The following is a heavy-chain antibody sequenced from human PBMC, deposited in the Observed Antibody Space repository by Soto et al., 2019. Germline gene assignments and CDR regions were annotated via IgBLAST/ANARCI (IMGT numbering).Heavy chain of an antibody. D-gene: IGHD3-9*01. CDR3: ARRGRYFDWLEY. J-gene: IGHJ4*02. V-gene: IGHV1-2*02. CDR1: GYTFTSYY. Sequence: QVQLEQSGAEVKKPGASVKVSCKASGYTFTSYYMHWVRQAPGQGLEWMGWINPNSGGTTYAQKFQGRVTMTGDTSINTAYMELSRLSSDDTAMYYCARRGRYFDWLEYWGQGSLVTVSS. CDR2: INPNSGGT.